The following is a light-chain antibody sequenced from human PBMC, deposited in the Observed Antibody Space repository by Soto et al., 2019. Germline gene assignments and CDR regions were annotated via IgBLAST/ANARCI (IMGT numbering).Light chain of an antibody. J-gene: IGKJ1*01. V-gene: IGKV1-5*03. CDR2: KAS. CDR1: QSISSW. Sequence: DIQMTQSPSTLSASVGDRVTITCRASQSISSWLAWYQQKPGKAPKLLIYKASSLESWVPSRLSGSGSGTEFTLTISSLQPDDFATYYCQQYNSFPTFGQGTKVEIK. CDR3: QQYNSFPT.